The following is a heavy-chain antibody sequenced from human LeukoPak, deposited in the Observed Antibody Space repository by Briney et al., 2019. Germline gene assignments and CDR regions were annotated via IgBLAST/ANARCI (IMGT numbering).Heavy chain of an antibody. CDR2: IYPTGST. V-gene: IGHV4-38-2*02. CDR1: GYSISSGYY. D-gene: IGHD6-13*01. J-gene: IGHJ5*02. CDR3: ARAYSSSWYWNWFDP. Sequence: PSETLSLTCTVSGYSISSGYYWGWIRQPPGKGLEWIGNIYPTGSTYYNPSLKSRVTISVDTSKNQFSLKVSSVSAADTAVYYCARAYSSSWYWNWFDPWGQGTLVAVSS.